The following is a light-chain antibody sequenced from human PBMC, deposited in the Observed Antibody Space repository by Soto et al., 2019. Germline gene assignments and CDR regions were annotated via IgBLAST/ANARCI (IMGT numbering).Light chain of an antibody. Sequence: QSVLTQPASVSGSPGQSITISCTGTSSDVGSNNLVSWYQQHPGKAPKLIIYDVSHRPSGVSYRFSGSKSGNTASLTISGLQAEDEADYYCSSYTTITTLYVFGTGTKVTVL. CDR1: SSDVGSNNL. CDR2: DVS. V-gene: IGLV2-14*02. CDR3: SSYTTITTLYV. J-gene: IGLJ1*01.